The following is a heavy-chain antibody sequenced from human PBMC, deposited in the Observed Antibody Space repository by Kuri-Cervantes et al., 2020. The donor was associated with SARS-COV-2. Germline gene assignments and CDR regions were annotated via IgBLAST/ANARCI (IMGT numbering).Heavy chain of an antibody. CDR3: ARDNFRTYDFWSGYYHNWFDP. D-gene: IGHD3-3*01. Sequence: SVKVSCKASGGTFSSYAISWVRQAPGQGLEWMGGIIPIFGTANYAQKFQGRVTITADESTSTAYMELSSLRSEDTAVYYCARDNFRTYDFWSGYYHNWFDPWGQGTLVTVSS. J-gene: IGHJ5*02. CDR2: IIPIFGTA. CDR1: GGTFSSYA. V-gene: IGHV1-69*13.